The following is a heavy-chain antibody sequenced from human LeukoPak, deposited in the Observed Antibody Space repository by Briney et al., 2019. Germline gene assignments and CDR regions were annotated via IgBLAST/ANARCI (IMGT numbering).Heavy chain of an antibody. D-gene: IGHD3-3*01. CDR1: GGSIRNYY. CDR2: IYYSGST. J-gene: IGHJ4*02. Sequence: SETLSLACTVSGGSIRNYYWSWIRQPPGKRLEWIGYIYYSGSTNYNPSLKSRVTISVDTSKNQFSLSLSSVTAADTAIYYCAIVRRSRYYEFDYWGQGTLVTVSS. CDR3: AIVRRSRYYEFDY. V-gene: IGHV4-59*01.